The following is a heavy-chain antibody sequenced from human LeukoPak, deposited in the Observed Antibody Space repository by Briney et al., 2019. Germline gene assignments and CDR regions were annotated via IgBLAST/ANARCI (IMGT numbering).Heavy chain of an antibody. Sequence: ASVKVSCKASGYTFTSYGISWVRQAPGQGLEWMGWISAYNGNTNYAQKLQGRVTMTRDTSTSTVYMELSSLRSEDTAVYYCARENIVVVPAAIYYYYMDVWGKGTTVTVSS. V-gene: IGHV1-18*01. D-gene: IGHD2-2*02. CDR2: ISAYNGNT. J-gene: IGHJ6*03. CDR3: ARENIVVVPAAIYYYYMDV. CDR1: GYTFTSYG.